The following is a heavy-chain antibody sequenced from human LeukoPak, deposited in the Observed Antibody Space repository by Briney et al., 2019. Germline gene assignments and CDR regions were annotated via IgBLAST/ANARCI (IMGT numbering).Heavy chain of an antibody. Sequence: GGFLRLSCAASGFTFSSYSMNWVRQAPGKGLEWVSSISSSSSYIYYADSVKGRFTISRDNAKNSLYLQMNSLRAEDTAVYYCARDLDGAIDYWGQGTLVTVSS. CDR1: GFTFSSYS. CDR2: ISSSSSYI. J-gene: IGHJ4*02. CDR3: ARDLDGAIDY. D-gene: IGHD4-17*01. V-gene: IGHV3-21*01.